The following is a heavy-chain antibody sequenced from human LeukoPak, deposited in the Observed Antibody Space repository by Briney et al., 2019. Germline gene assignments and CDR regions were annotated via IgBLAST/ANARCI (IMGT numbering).Heavy chain of an antibody. CDR2: INHSGST. CDR3: ESRASSGWYYFDY. J-gene: IGHJ4*02. Sequence: KPSETLSLTCAVYGGSFSGYYWSWIRQPPGKGLEWIGEINHSGSTNYNPSLKSRVTISVDTSKNQFSLKLSSVTAADTAVYYCESRASSGWYYFDYWGQGTLVTVSS. D-gene: IGHD6-19*01. CDR1: GGSFSGYY. V-gene: IGHV4-34*01.